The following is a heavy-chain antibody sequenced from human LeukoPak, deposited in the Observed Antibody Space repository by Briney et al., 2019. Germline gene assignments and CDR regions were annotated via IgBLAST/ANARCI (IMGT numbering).Heavy chain of an antibody. CDR3: ARHTSEGDFAFDL. J-gene: IGHJ3*01. CDR1: GGSITNTNYN. D-gene: IGHD2-21*02. Sequence: PSETLSLTCTVSGGSITNTNYNWAWIRQPPGKGLEWIGTIYYSGSTHDNPSLKSRVTISVDTSKTQFSLKLSSVTAADTAVYFCARHTSEGDFAFDLWGQGTLVTVSS. V-gene: IGHV4-39*01. CDR2: IYYSGST.